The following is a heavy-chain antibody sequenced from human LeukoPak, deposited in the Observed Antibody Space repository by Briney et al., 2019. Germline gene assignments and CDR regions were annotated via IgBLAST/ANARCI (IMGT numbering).Heavy chain of an antibody. V-gene: IGHV1-2*02. Sequence: ASVKVSCKASGYTFTGYYMHWVRQAPGQGLEWMGWINPNSGGTNYAQKFQGRVTMTRDTSISTAYMELSRLRSDDTAVYYCARIPLYYYDSSGYSPIFDYWVQGTLVTVSS. CDR2: INPNSGGT. J-gene: IGHJ4*02. CDR1: GYTFTGYY. CDR3: ARIPLYYYDSSGYSPIFDY. D-gene: IGHD3-22*01.